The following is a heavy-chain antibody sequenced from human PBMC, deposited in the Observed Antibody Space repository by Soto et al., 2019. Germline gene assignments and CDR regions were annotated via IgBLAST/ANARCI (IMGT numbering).Heavy chain of an antibody. CDR2: ITGSGGNT. Sequence: PVGSLRLSCAASGFTFSDYAMSWVRQAPGKGLEWVSTITGSGGNTYYADSVKGRFTVSRDNSKNSRYLQMNSLRDEDTAVYYCALPHAWYLDSWGQGTLVTVSS. V-gene: IGHV3-23*01. J-gene: IGHJ4*02. CDR1: GFTFSDYA. CDR3: ALPHAWYLDS. D-gene: IGHD2-15*01.